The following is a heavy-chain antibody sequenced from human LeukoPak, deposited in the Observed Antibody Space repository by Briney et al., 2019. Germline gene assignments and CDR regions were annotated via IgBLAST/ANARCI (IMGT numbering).Heavy chain of an antibody. J-gene: IGHJ3*02. CDR3: AIDRMGITGTRLGAFDI. V-gene: IGHV3-74*01. CDR2: INSDGSSP. CDR1: GFTFSSYW. D-gene: IGHD1-7*01. Sequence: GGSLRLSCAAPGFTFSSYWMHWVRQAPGKVLVWVSRINSDGSSPSYADSVKGRFTISRDNAKNTLYLQIDSLRAEDTGVYYCAIDRMGITGTRLGAFDIWGQGTMVTVSS.